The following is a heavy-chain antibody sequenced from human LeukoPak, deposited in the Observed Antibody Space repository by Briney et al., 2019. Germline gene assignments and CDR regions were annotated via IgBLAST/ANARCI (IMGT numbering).Heavy chain of an antibody. D-gene: IGHD1-1*01. Sequence: GGSLRLSCAASGFIFNNYAMHCVRQAPGKGLEWVAFIRFNGTTKVYGDSVEGRFTISRDNSRNTLFLQMNRLTVEDTAIYYCAVTTRGYWGQGTLVTVSS. V-gene: IGHV3-30*04. CDR1: GFIFNNYA. CDR2: IRFNGTTK. CDR3: AVTTRGY. J-gene: IGHJ4*02.